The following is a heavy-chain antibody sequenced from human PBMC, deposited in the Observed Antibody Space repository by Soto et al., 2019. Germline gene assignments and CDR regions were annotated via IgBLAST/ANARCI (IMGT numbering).Heavy chain of an antibody. Sequence: QVQLVQSGAEVKNPGASVKVSCKASGYTFTRYGIGWARQAPGQGLEWMGWINTYNGNTNYAQNVQGRVTLTTDTSTMTAYMERWSLRSNDTAIYYCAMGDVYVTRSRQNVWGPGTTGIVSS. CDR1: GYTFTRYG. CDR2: INTYNGNT. V-gene: IGHV1-18*01. D-gene: IGHD3-16*01. J-gene: IGHJ6*02. CDR3: AMGDVYVTRSRQNV.